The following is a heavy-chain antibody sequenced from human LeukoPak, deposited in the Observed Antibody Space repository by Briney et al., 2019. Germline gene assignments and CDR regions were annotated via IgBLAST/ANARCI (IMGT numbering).Heavy chain of an antibody. CDR2: IYTSGST. CDR3: ARDRYYYDSSGNRYFDL. CDR1: GGSISSGSYY. Sequence: PSQTLSLTCTVSGGSISSGSYYWSWIRQPAGKGLEWIGRIYTSGSTNYNPSLKSRVTISVDTSKNQFSLKLSSVTAADTAVYYCARDRYYYDSSGNRYFDLWGRGTLVTVSS. V-gene: IGHV4-61*02. J-gene: IGHJ2*01. D-gene: IGHD3-22*01.